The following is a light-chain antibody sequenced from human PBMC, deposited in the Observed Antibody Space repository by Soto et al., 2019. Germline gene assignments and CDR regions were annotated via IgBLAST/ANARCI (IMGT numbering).Light chain of an antibody. CDR2: DAS. J-gene: IGKJ1*01. CDR3: QQYNSYWT. V-gene: IGKV1-5*01. Sequence: DIQMTQSPSTLSASVGDRVTITCRASQSISSWLAWYQQKPVKAPKLLIYDASSLESGVPSRFSGSGSGTEFTLTISSLQPDDFATYYCQQYNSYWTFGQGTKVDTK. CDR1: QSISSW.